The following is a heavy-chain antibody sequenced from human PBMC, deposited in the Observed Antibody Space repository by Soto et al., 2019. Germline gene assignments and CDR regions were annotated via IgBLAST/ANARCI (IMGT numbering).Heavy chain of an antibody. CDR1: GYTFTGYY. V-gene: IGHV1-2*04. Sequence: ASVKVSCKASGYTFTGYYMHWVRQAPGQGLEWMGWINPNSGGTNYAQKFQGWVTMTRDTSISTAYMELSRLRSDDTAVYYCARDLIYDLVTYGMDVWGQGTTVTVSS. J-gene: IGHJ6*02. D-gene: IGHD2-21*02. CDR2: INPNSGGT. CDR3: ARDLIYDLVTYGMDV.